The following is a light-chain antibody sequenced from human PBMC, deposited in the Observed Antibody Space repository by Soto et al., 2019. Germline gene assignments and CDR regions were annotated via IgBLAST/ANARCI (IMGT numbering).Light chain of an antibody. CDR2: DVS. CDR3: SSYTSSSPLL. V-gene: IGLV2-14*01. J-gene: IGLJ2*01. CDR1: SSDVGGYNY. Sequence: QAVVTQPASVSGSPGQSITSSCTGTSSDVGGYNYISWYQQHPGKAPKLMIYDVSNRPSGVSNRFSGSKSGNTASLTISGLQSEDEADYYCSSYTSSSPLLFGGGTKLTVL.